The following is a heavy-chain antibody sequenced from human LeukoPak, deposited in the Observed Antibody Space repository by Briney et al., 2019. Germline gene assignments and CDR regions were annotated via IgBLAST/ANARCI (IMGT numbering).Heavy chain of an antibody. Sequence: SETLSLTCAVYGGSFSSSSYYWGWIRQPPGKGLEWIVSIYYSGSTYYNPSLKSRVTISVDTSKNQFSLKLSSVTAADTAVYYCARVLMITFGGAIQYFDYWGQGTLVTVSS. CDR3: ARVLMITFGGAIQYFDY. D-gene: IGHD3-16*01. CDR1: GGSFSSSSYY. J-gene: IGHJ4*02. V-gene: IGHV4-39*07. CDR2: IYYSGST.